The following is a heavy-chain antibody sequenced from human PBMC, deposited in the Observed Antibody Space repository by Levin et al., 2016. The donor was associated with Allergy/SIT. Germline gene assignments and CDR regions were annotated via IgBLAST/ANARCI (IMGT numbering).Heavy chain of an antibody. D-gene: IGHD3-3*01. J-gene: IGHJ6*03. CDR3: ARDYDFWSGYYHYYYYYMDV. V-gene: IGHV3-48*02. Sequence: VRQAPGKGLEWVSYISSSSSTIYYADSVKGRFTISRDNAKNSLYLQMNSLRDEDTAVYYCARDYDFWSGYYHYYYYYMDVWGKGTTVTVSS. CDR2: ISSSSSTI.